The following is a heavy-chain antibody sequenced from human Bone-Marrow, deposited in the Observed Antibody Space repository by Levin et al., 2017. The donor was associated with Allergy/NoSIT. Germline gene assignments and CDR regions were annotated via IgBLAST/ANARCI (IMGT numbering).Heavy chain of an antibody. J-gene: IGHJ2*01. Sequence: GGSLRLSCTASRFTLRSYAMSWVRQAPGKGLEWVSGSSVNGDSTHYADSVKGRFTITRDNSKNTLYLQMSSLRAEDTAVYYCAKASPAVAGTLWYFDLWGRGTLVTVSS. D-gene: IGHD6-19*01. CDR1: RFTLRSYA. V-gene: IGHV3-23*01. CDR3: AKASPAVAGTLWYFDL. CDR2: SSVNGDST.